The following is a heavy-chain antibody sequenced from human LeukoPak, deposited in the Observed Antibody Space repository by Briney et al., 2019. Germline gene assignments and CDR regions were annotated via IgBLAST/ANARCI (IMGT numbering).Heavy chain of an antibody. J-gene: IGHJ4*02. CDR2: IYTSGST. D-gene: IGHD1-26*01. Sequence: SETLSLTCTVSGGSISSYYWSWIRQPAGKGLEWIGRIYTSGSTNYNASLKSRVSMSVDTSKNQFSLKLSSVTAADTAVFYCAREDSGSYREFDYWGQGTLVTVSS. CDR1: GGSISSYY. V-gene: IGHV4-4*07. CDR3: AREDSGSYREFDY.